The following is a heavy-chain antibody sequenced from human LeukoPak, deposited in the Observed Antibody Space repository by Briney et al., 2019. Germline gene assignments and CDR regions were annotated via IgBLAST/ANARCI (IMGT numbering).Heavy chain of an antibody. CDR1: GFTFSSYE. CDR3: AKGDCSSTSCYPHYYYMDV. D-gene: IGHD2-2*01. CDR2: ISSSGSTI. Sequence: PGGSLRLSCAASGFTFSSYEMNWVRQAPGKGLEWVSYISSSGSTIYYADSVKGRFTISRDNSKNTLYLQMNSLRAEDTAVYYCAKGDCSSTSCYPHYYYMDVWGKGTTVTVSS. J-gene: IGHJ6*03. V-gene: IGHV3-48*03.